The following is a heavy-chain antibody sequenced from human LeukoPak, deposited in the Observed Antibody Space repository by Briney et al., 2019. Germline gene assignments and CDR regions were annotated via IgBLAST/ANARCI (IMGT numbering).Heavy chain of an antibody. CDR1: GFTVSSNY. CDR2: TRKKANGYTT. V-gene: IGHV3-72*01. D-gene: IGHD5-18*01. CDR3: ARTVGYSFKD. Sequence: GGSLRLSCAASGFTVSSNYMSWVRQAPGKGLEWVGLTRKKANGYTTEYAPSVKDRFTISRDDSKNSMYLQMNSLKTEDTAVYYCARTVGYSFKDWGQGTLVTVSS. J-gene: IGHJ4*02.